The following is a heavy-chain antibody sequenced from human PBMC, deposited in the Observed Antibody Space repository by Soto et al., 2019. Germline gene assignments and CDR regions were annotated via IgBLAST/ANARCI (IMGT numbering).Heavy chain of an antibody. D-gene: IGHD2-2*01. V-gene: IGHV4-59*01. Sequence: PSETLSLTCTVSGGSISSYYWSWIRQPPGKGLEWIGYIYYSGSTNYNPSLKSRFTISVDTSKYQFSLKLSSVTAADTSVYYCARVREGYCSSTSCNHFDYWGQGTLVTVSS. J-gene: IGHJ4*02. CDR1: GGSISSYY. CDR3: ARVREGYCSSTSCNHFDY. CDR2: IYYSGST.